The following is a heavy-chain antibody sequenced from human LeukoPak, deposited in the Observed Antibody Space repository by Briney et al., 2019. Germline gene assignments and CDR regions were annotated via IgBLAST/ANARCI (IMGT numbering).Heavy chain of an antibody. J-gene: IGHJ4*02. CDR3: ARVTRGGSCLDY. D-gene: IGHD2-15*01. Sequence: ASVKVSCKASGYTFTSYDINWVRQATGQGLEWMGWMNPNSGNTGCAQKFQGRVTITRNTSISTAYMELSSLRSEYTAVYYCARVTRGGSCLDYWGQGTLVTVSS. CDR1: GYTFTSYD. V-gene: IGHV1-8*03. CDR2: MNPNSGNT.